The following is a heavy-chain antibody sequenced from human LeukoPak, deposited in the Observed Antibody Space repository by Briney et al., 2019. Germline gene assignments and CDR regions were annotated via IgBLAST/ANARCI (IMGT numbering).Heavy chain of an antibody. CDR1: GFTVSSNY. V-gene: IGHV3-23*01. D-gene: IGHD4-23*01. J-gene: IGHJ3*02. Sequence: GGSLRLSCAASGFTVSSNYMSWVRQAPGKGLEWVSAISGSGGSTYYADSVKGRFTISRDNSKNTLYLQMNSLRAEDTAVYYCAKGITVVTADAFDIWGQGTMVTVSS. CDR2: ISGSGGST. CDR3: AKGITVVTADAFDI.